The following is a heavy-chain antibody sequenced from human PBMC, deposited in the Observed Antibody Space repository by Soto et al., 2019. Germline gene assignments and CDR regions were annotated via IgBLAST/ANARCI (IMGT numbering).Heavy chain of an antibody. J-gene: IGHJ5*02. CDR1: GGSISSGDYY. V-gene: IGHV4-30-4*01. D-gene: IGHD4-17*01. Sequence: SETLSLTCTVSGGSISSGDYYWSWIRQPPGKGLEWIGYIYYSGSTYYNPSPKSRVTISVDTSKNQFSLKLSSVTAADTAVYYCARELRWYPVSWFDPWGQGTLVTVSS. CDR2: IYYSGST. CDR3: ARELRWYPVSWFDP.